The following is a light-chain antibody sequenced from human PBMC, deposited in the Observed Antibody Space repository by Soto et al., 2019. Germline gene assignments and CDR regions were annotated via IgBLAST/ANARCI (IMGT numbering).Light chain of an antibody. CDR3: QQRRNWPPLT. Sequence: ETVLTQSPATLSLSPGETATLSCRASEYVDIYLAWYQQKPGQAPRLLIYHASNRATGIPARFSGSGSGTDFTLTISSLEPEDSAVYYCQQRRNWPPLTFGGGNRVEIK. CDR2: HAS. CDR1: EYVDIY. J-gene: IGKJ4*01. V-gene: IGKV3-11*01.